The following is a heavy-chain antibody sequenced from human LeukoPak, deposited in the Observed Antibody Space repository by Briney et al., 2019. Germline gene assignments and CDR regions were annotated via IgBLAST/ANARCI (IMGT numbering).Heavy chain of an antibody. CDR1: GYTFTSYD. CDR2: ISAYNGDT. V-gene: IGHV1-18*01. J-gene: IGHJ3*01. CDR3: ASRAGNSFHGFDV. D-gene: IGHD4-23*01. Sequence: ASVKVSCKASGYTFTSYDINWVRQAPGQGLAWMGWISAYNGDTSSAQTLQGRITMTTDTSTNTAYMELKSLTSDDTAVYYCASRAGNSFHGFDVWGQGTMVTVSS.